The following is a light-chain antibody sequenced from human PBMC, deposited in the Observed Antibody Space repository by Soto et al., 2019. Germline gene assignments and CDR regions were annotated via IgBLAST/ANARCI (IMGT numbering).Light chain of an antibody. J-gene: IGKJ1*01. Sequence: IQMTQSPSSLSASIGDRVTITCRASQSIGRFLNWYQQKPGKAPKLLIYAASSLQSGVPSRFSGSGSGTEFTLTVSSLQPEECATYYCLQDHDDSWTFGQGTKVDIK. V-gene: IGKV1-39*01. CDR2: AAS. CDR3: LQDHDDSWT. CDR1: QSIGRF.